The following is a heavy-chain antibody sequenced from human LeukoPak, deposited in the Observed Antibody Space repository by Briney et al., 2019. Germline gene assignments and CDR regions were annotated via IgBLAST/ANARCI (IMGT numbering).Heavy chain of an antibody. D-gene: IGHD6-19*01. Sequence: PGASLRLSCAASGFTFSSYKMNWVRQAPGKGLEWVSSISGDSRYIYYADSLKGRFTISRDNAKNSLHLQMNSLRAEDTAVYYCARDPGIVADTYFDYWGPGTLVTVSS. V-gene: IGHV3-21*01. J-gene: IGHJ4*02. CDR2: ISGDSRYI. CDR3: ARDPGIVADTYFDY. CDR1: GFTFSSYK.